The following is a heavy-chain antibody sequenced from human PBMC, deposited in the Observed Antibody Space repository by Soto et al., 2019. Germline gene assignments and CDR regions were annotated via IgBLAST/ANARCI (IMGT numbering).Heavy chain of an antibody. J-gene: IGHJ4*02. CDR3: AKVADFGYVFDY. V-gene: IGHV3-23*01. CDR1: GFTFSRYA. CDR2: ISGSGGST. Sequence: EVQLLEAGGGLVQPGGSLRLSCAASGFTFSRYAMSWVRQAPGTGLEWVSAISGSGGSTYYADSVKGRFTISRDNSKNTLYMQMTSLRAGDTAVYYCAKVADFGYVFDYLGQGTLVTVSS. D-gene: IGHD3-16*01.